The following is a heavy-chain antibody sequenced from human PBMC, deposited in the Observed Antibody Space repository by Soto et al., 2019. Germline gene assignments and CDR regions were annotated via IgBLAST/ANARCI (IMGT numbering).Heavy chain of an antibody. CDR3: ARDRITMVRGVTSNWFDP. CDR1: GGSVSSGSYY. J-gene: IGHJ5*02. CDR2: IYYSGST. D-gene: IGHD3-10*01. V-gene: IGHV4-61*01. Sequence: SETLSLTCTVSGGSVSSGSYYWSWIRQPPGKGLEWIGYIYYSGSTNYNPSLKSRVTISVDTSKNQFSLKLSSVTAADTAVYYCARDRITMVRGVTSNWFDPWGQGTLGTVAS.